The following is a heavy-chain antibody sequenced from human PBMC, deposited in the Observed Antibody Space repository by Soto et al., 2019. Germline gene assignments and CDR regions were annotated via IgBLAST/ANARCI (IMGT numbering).Heavy chain of an antibody. CDR2: VYYTGST. CDR1: GGSMSGYY. Sequence: PLETLSLTCRVSGGSMSGYYWSWVRLAPGKGLEWIGYVYYTGSTNYNPSLQSRVSISVDTSNKHFSLSLSLVTAADTAVYFCARSIAVPSGHIDHWGQGIRVTVSS. J-gene: IGHJ4*02. D-gene: IGHD6-6*01. V-gene: IGHV4-59*01. CDR3: ARSIAVPSGHIDH.